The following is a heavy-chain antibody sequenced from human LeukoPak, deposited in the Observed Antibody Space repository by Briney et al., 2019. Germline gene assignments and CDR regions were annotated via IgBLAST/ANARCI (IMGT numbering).Heavy chain of an antibody. V-gene: IGHV1-46*01. J-gene: IGHJ5*01. Sequence: ASVKVSCKTSGYTFINYYIHWVRRAPGQGLEWMGVINPNGGSTTYAQNFQGRVVMTRDTSTGTAYMELSALRSEDTAIYYCARVPYETTVTTGWFDPWGQGTTVTVSS. CDR1: GYTFINYY. D-gene: IGHD4-11*01. CDR2: INPNGGST. CDR3: ARVPYETTVTTGWFDP.